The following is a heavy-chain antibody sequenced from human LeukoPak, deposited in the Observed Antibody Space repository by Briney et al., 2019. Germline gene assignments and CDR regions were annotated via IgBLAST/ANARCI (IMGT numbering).Heavy chain of an antibody. CDR2: IKQDGSEK. V-gene: IGHV3-7*04. D-gene: IGHD2-21*02. CDR1: GFTLSSYW. Sequence: GGSLRVSCAASGFTLSSYWMSWVRQAPAKGREWVANIKQDGSEKYYVDSVKGRFTISRDNAKNSLYLQMNSLRAEDTAVYHCARHIVVLTALDYWGQGSLVTVCS. CDR3: ARHIVVLTALDY. J-gene: IGHJ4*02.